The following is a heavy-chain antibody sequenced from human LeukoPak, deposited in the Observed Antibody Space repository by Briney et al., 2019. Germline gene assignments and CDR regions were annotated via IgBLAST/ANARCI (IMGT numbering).Heavy chain of an antibody. CDR3: AREGVAQWLAIDHFDY. CDR1: GYTFTGNY. V-gene: IGHV1-2*02. J-gene: IGHJ4*02. Sequence: GASVKVSCKASGYTFTGNYMHWVRQAPGQGLEWMGWINPNSGGTNYAQKFQGRVTMTRDTSISTAYMELSRLRSDDTAVYYCAREGVAQWLAIDHFDYWGQGTLVTVSS. D-gene: IGHD6-19*01. CDR2: INPNSGGT.